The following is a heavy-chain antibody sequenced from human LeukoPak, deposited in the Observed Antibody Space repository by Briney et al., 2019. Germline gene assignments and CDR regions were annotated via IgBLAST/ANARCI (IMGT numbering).Heavy chain of an antibody. CDR2: IIPIFGTA. CDR3: ARGVKKMATRSGAAFDI. J-gene: IGHJ3*02. D-gene: IGHD5-24*01. V-gene: IGHV1-69*13. CDR1: GGTFSSYA. Sequence: ASVKVSCKASGGTFSSYAISWVRQAPGQGLEWMGGIIPIFGTANYAQKFQGRVTITADESTSTAYMELSSLRSEDTAVYYCARGVKKMATRSGAAFDIWGQGTMVTVSS.